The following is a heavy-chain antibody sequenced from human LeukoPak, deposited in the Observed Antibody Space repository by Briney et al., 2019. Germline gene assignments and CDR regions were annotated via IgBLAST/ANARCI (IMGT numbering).Heavy chain of an antibody. CDR1: GYTFTSCG. CDR3: AGDSSGWYPIFNPFDY. D-gene: IGHD6-19*01. J-gene: IGHJ4*02. Sequence: GASVKVSCKASGYTFTSCGISWVRQAPGQGLEWMGWISAYNGNTNYAQKLQGRVTMTTDTSTSTAYMELRSLRSDDTAVYYCAGDSSGWYPIFNPFDYWGQGTLVTVSS. CDR2: ISAYNGNT. V-gene: IGHV1-18*01.